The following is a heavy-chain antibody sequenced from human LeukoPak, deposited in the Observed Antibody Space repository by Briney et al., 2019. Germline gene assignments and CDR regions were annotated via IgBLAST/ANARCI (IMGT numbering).Heavy chain of an antibody. CDR1: GYSISSGYY. V-gene: IGHV4-38-2*02. CDR2: IYHSGGT. Sequence: PSETLSLTCAVSGYSISSGYYWGWIRQPPGKGLEWIGSIYHSGGTYYNPSLKSRVTISVDTSKNQFSLKLSSVTAADTAVYYCARDGYNSKTSIDYWGQGTLVTVSS. CDR3: ARDGYNSKTSIDY. J-gene: IGHJ4*02. D-gene: IGHD5-24*01.